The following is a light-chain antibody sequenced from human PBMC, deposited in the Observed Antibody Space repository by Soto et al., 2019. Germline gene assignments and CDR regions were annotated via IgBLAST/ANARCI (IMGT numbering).Light chain of an antibody. CDR2: ESN. CDR3: ATSDSSLSAVYV. CDR1: SSNIGNNY. J-gene: IGLJ1*01. V-gene: IGLV1-51*02. Sequence: QSALTQPPSGSAAPGQKVTISCSGSSSNIGNNYVSWYQQLPGTAPKLLIYESNKRPSGIPDRFSGSKSGTSATLGITGLQTGDEADYYSATSDSSLSAVYVSGTGTNVPV.